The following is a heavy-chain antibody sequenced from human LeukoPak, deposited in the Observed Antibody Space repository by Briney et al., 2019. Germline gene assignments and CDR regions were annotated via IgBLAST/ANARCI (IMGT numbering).Heavy chain of an antibody. CDR1: GFTFSSYA. V-gene: IGHV3-30*04. J-gene: IGHJ4*02. Sequence: GGSLRLSCAASGFTFSSYAMHWVRQAPGKGLEWVAVISYDGSNKKYADSVKGRFTISRVNSQKTLYLQMNSLRAEDAAVYHCARGAARMVEMGTMISFEYWGQGTLVTVSS. D-gene: IGHD5-24*01. CDR2: ISYDGSNK. CDR3: ARGAARMVEMGTMISFEY.